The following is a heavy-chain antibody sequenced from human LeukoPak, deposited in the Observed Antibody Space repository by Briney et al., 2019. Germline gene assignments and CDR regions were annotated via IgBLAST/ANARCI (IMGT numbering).Heavy chain of an antibody. D-gene: IGHD2-2*01. J-gene: IGHJ4*02. Sequence: ASVKVSCKASGYTFTGYYIHWVRQAPGQGLEWMGWINPKSGGTNYAQKFQGRVTMTRDTSISTAYMELSRLRSDDTAVYYCARAGYCSSTSCYVLRKLDYWGQGTLVTVSS. V-gene: IGHV1-2*02. CDR3: ARAGYCSSTSCYVLRKLDY. CDR2: INPKSGGT. CDR1: GYTFTGYY.